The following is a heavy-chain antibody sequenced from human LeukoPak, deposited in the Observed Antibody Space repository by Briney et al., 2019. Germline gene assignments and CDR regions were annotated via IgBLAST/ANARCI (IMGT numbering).Heavy chain of an antibody. J-gene: IGHJ4*02. V-gene: IGHV3-23*01. Sequence: GGSLRLSCAASGFTFSSYAMSWLRQAPGKGLEWVSAISGSGGSTYYADSVKGRFTISRDNSKNTLYLQMNSLRAEDTAVYYCAKALDYYDSSGYFGFDYWDQGTLVTVSS. CDR1: GFTFSSYA. CDR3: AKALDYYDSSGYFGFDY. D-gene: IGHD3-22*01. CDR2: ISGSGGST.